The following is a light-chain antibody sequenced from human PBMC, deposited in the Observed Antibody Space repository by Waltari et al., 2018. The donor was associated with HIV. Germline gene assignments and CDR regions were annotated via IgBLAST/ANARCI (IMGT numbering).Light chain of an antibody. CDR2: EVT. J-gene: IGLJ3*02. Sequence: QSALTQPASMSGSPGQSITISCTGPSSDVNDYNYVSWYQHHPDKAPKFIIYEVTRRPSGVSIRFSGSKSGNTASLTISCLLPEDEAEYFCVSYISSSTPEFGGGTKLTVL. V-gene: IGLV2-14*01. CDR1: SSDVNDYNY. CDR3: VSYISSSTPE.